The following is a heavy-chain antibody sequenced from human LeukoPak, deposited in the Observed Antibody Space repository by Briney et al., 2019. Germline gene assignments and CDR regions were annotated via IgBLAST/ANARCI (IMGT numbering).Heavy chain of an antibody. Sequence: PSETLSLTCTVSGGSISSYYWSWIRQPPGKGLEWIGYIYYSGSTNYNPSLKSRVTISADTSKNQFSLQLNSVTAADTAVYYCARRARATVRGDYFDFWGQGTLVTVSS. V-gene: IGHV4-59*08. CDR1: GGSISSYY. CDR2: IYYSGST. J-gene: IGHJ4*02. CDR3: ARRARATVRGDYFDF. D-gene: IGHD3-10*01.